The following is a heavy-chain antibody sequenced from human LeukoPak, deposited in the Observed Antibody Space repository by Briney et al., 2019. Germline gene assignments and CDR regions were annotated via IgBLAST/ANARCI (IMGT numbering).Heavy chain of an antibody. CDR3: ARCSTFGGVIVDY. D-gene: IGHD3-16*02. V-gene: IGHV4-38-2*02. J-gene: IGHJ4*02. Sequence: SETLSLTCTVSGYSISSGYYWGWIRQPPGKGLEWIGSIYHSGSTYCNPSLKSRVTISVDTSKNQFSLKLSSVTAADTAVYYCARCSTFGGVIVDYWGQGTLVTVSS. CDR1: GYSISSGYY. CDR2: IYHSGST.